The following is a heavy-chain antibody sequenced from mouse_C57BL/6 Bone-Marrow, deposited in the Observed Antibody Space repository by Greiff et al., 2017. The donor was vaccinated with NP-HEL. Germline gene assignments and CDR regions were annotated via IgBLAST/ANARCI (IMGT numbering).Heavy chain of an antibody. CDR1: GYTFTSYW. CDR2: IYPGSGST. V-gene: IGHV1-55*01. CDR3: ARYSSGSPYAMDY. J-gene: IGHJ4*01. D-gene: IGHD3-2*02. Sequence: VQLQQPGAELVKPGASVKMSCKASGYTFTSYWITWVKQRPGQGLEWIGDIYPGSGSTNYNEKFKSKATLTVDTSSSTAYMQLSSLTSEDSAVYYCARYSSGSPYAMDYWGQGTSVTVSS.